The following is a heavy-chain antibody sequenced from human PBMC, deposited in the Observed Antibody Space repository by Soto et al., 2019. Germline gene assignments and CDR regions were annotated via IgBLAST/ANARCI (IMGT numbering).Heavy chain of an antibody. CDR2: ISAYNGNT. D-gene: IGHD1-7*01. J-gene: IGHJ4*02. V-gene: IGHV1-18*01. Sequence: ASVKVSCKASGYTFTSYGISWVRQAPGQGLEWMGWISAYNGNTNYAQKLQGRVTMTTDTSTSTAYMELRSLRSDDTAVYYCARAGRNNWNYVQELSVGDYWGQGTLVTVSS. CDR3: ARAGRNNWNYVQELSVGDY. CDR1: GYTFTSYG.